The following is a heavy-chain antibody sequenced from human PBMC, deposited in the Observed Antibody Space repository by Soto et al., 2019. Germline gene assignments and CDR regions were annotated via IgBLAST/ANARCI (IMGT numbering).Heavy chain of an antibody. D-gene: IGHD3-9*01. V-gene: IGHV4-39*01. CDR1: GGSISSSSYY. J-gene: IGHJ4*02. CDR2: IYYSGTT. CDR3: ARHRGYYDILTGYYTELNFDY. Sequence: SETLSLTCTVSGGSISSSSYYWGWIRQPPGKGLEWIGSIYYSGTTYYNPSLKSRVTISVDTSKNQFSLKLSSATAADTAVYYCARHRGYYDILTGYYTELNFDYWGQGTLVTVSS.